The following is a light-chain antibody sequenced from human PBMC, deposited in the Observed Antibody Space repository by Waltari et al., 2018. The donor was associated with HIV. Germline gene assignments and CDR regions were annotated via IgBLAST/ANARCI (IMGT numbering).Light chain of an antibody. CDR2: GNI. J-gene: IGLJ2*01. V-gene: IGLV1-40*01. CDR1: SSNIGAGSD. Sequence: QSVLTQPPSVSGAPGQRVTIPCTGGSSNIGAGSDVPWYQHLPGTAPKPLIYGNINRPSGVPDRFSGSKSGTSASLAITGLQAEDESDYYCQSYDSSLSGVVFGGGTKLTVL. CDR3: QSYDSSLSGVV.